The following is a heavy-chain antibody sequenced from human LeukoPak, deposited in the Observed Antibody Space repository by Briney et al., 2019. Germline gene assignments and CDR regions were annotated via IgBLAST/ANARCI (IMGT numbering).Heavy chain of an antibody. CDR1: GGSISSYY. CDR3: AREGCSSTSCYLTDAFDI. D-gene: IGHD2-2*01. Sequence: PSETLSLTCTVSGGSISSYYWSWIRQPPGKGLEWIGYIYYSGSTNYNPSHKSRVTISVDTSKNQFSLKLSSVTAADTAVYYCAREGCSSTSCYLTDAFDIWGQGTMVTVSS. CDR2: IYYSGST. V-gene: IGHV4-59*01. J-gene: IGHJ3*02.